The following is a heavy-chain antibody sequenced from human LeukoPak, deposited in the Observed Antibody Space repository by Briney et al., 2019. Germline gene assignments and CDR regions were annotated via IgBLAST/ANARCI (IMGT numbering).Heavy chain of an antibody. CDR3: ARAWGSLYYFDC. Sequence: ASVKVFRKFSGYTYTGYFLHCVREPRGQGLEGGGGINPNCGITNYTQNFRDRLTMTRDRSISTDYMELNRLTSDDTDVFYCARAWGSLYYFDCWGQGTLVTVSS. CDR1: GYTYTGYF. V-gene: IGHV1-2*02. J-gene: IGHJ4*02. D-gene: IGHD3-16*01. CDR2: INPNCGIT.